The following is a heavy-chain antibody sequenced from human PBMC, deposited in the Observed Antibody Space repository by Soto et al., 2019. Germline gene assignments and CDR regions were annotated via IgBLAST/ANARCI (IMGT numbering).Heavy chain of an antibody. V-gene: IGHV4-4*02. CDR1: GGSISSSNW. CDR2: IYHSGST. CDR3: ARETYSSSPPHRNWFDP. J-gene: IGHJ5*02. D-gene: IGHD6-13*01. Sequence: LRRTLSLTCAVSGGSISSSNWWSWVRQPPGKGLEWIGEIYHSGSTNYNPSLKSRVTISVDKSKNQFSLKLSSVTAADTAVYYCARETYSSSPPHRNWFDPWGQGTLVTVSS.